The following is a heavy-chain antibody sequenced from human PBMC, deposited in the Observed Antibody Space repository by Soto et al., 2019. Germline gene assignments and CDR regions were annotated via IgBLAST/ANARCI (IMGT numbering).Heavy chain of an antibody. CDR1: GGSISRNNW. D-gene: IGHD6-25*01. J-gene: IGHJ6*02. V-gene: IGHV4-4*02. CDR3: ATEPGYPLEDYYYYGVDV. Sequence: SETLSLTCAVSGGSISRNNWWNWVRQSPGKGLEWIGEIYHSGSTNYNPSLKSRVTISMDKSKNQFSLKLSSVTAADTAVYYCATEPGYPLEDYYYYGVDVWGQGTTVTVSS. CDR2: IYHSGST.